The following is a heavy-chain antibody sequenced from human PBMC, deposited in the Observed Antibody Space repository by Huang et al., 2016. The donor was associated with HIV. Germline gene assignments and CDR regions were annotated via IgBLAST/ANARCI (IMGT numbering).Heavy chain of an antibody. CDR1: GGTFSSYG. V-gene: IGHV1-69*13. J-gene: IGHJ6*03. D-gene: IGHD3-10*01. Sequence: QVQLVQSGAEMKKPGSSVKVSCTAPGGTFSSYGISWVRQAPGQGLEWMVGICPVGRRTDYAQKFQGRVTITADESTSTAYMELSSLRSQDSAIYFCARGVFDGVWSGDLLPHFYYMDVWGKGTTVTVSS. CDR2: ICPVGRRT. CDR3: ARGVFDGVWSGDLLPHFYYMDV.